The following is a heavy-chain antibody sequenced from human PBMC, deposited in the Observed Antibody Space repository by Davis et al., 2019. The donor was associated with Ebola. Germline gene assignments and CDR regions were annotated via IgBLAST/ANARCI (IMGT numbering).Heavy chain of an antibody. CDR2: ISYDGSNK. V-gene: IGHV3-30*18. CDR3: AKDRPDYGDLLYYFDY. CDR1: GFTFSSYG. D-gene: IGHD4-17*01. Sequence: GESLKISCAASGFTFSSYGMHWVRQAPGKGLEWVAVISYDGSNKYYADSVKGRFTISRDNSKNTLYLQMNSLRAEDTAVYYCAKDRPDYGDLLYYFDYWGQGTLVTVSS. J-gene: IGHJ4*02.